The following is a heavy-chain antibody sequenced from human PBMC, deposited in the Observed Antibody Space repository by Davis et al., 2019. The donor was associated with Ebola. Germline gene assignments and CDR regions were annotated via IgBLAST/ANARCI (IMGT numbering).Heavy chain of an antibody. J-gene: IGHJ4*02. D-gene: IGHD6-13*01. Sequence: AASVNVSCKASGYTFTGYYMHWVRQARGQGLEWMGRINPNSGGTNYAQKFQGRVTMTRDTSISTAYMELSRLRSDDTAVYYCSSWGYSGSWVSFDYWGQGTLVTVSS. CDR1: GYTFTGYY. CDR2: INPNSGGT. V-gene: IGHV1-2*06. CDR3: SSWGYSGSWVSFDY.